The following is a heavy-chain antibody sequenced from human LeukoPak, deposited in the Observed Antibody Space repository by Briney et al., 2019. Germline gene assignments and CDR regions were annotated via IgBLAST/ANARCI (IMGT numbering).Heavy chain of an antibody. V-gene: IGHV3-33*06. D-gene: IGHD3-22*01. CDR3: AKPHYYDSGGSYIAGAFDI. J-gene: IGHJ3*02. Sequence: GGSLRLSCAASGFTFSSYGMHWVRQAPGKGLEWVAVIWYDGSKKYYADSVKGRFTISRDNSKNTLYLQMTSLRAEDTAVYYCAKPHYYDSGGSYIAGAFDIWGQGTMVTVSS. CDR1: GFTFSSYG. CDR2: IWYDGSKK.